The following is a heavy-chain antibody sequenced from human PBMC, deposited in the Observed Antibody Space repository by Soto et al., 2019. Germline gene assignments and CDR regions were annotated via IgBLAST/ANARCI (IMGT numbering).Heavy chain of an antibody. CDR3: ARRGYYGSGSYHPKYNWFDP. J-gene: IGHJ5*02. CDR1: GYTFTGYY. Sequence: QVQLVQSGTEVKKPGASVKVSCKASGYTFTGYYMHWVRQAPGQGLEWMGWINPNSGGTNYAQKFQGRVTMTRDTSISTAYMEVSRLRSDDTAVYYCARRGYYGSGSYHPKYNWFDPWGQGTLVTVSS. CDR2: INPNSGGT. V-gene: IGHV1-2*02. D-gene: IGHD3-10*01.